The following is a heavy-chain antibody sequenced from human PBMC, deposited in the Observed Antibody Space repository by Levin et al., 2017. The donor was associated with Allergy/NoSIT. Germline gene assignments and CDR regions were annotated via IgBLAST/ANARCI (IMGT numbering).Heavy chain of an antibody. Sequence: SQTLSLTCTVSGGSISSSYWSWIRQPPGKGLEWIGYIYYSGSTNYNPSLKSRVTISVDTSKNQFSLKLSSVTAADTAVYYCARGMGATPYDAFDIWGQGTMVTVSS. CDR1: GGSISSSY. CDR2: IYYSGST. J-gene: IGHJ3*02. CDR3: ARGMGATPYDAFDI. D-gene: IGHD1-26*01. V-gene: IGHV4-59*01.